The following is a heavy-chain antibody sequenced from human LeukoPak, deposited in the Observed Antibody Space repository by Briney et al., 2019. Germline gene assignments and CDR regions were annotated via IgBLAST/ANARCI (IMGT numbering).Heavy chain of an antibody. J-gene: IGHJ6*03. CDR1: GYTFTSYG. Sequence: ASVKVSCKTSGYTFTSYGLSWVRQAPGQGPEWMGWISTYNGYTNYTQKFQDRVTMTTDTSTSTAYMELRSLRSDDTAVYYCARGSGYMDVWGKGTTVTVSS. CDR2: ISTYNGYT. V-gene: IGHV1-18*01. CDR3: ARGSGYMDV.